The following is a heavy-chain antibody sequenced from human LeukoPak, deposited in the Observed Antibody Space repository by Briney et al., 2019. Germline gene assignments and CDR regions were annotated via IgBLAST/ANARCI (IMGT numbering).Heavy chain of an antibody. CDR2: IWYDGSNK. CDR1: GFTFSSYG. Sequence: GGSLRLSCAASGFTFSSYGMHWVRQAPGKGLEWVAVIWYDGSNKYYADSVKGRFTISRDNSKNTLYLQMNSLRAEDTAVYYCARPNYCSGGSCYNYFDYWGRGTLVTVSS. CDR3: ARPNYCSGGSCYNYFDY. J-gene: IGHJ4*02. D-gene: IGHD2-15*01. V-gene: IGHV3-33*01.